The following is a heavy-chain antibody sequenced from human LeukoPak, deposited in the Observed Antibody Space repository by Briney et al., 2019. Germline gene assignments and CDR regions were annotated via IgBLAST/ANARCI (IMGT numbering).Heavy chain of an antibody. J-gene: IGHJ4*02. V-gene: IGHV3-30*18. CDR3: AKEFNRGLPDY. D-gene: IGHD2-21*01. Sequence: PGGSLRLFCAASGFTFSNYGMHWVRQAPGKGLEWVAVISYDGSNEYYADSVKGRFTISRDNSKNTLYLQMSSLRAEDTAVYYCAKEFNRGLPDYWGQGTLVTVPS. CDR1: GFTFSNYG. CDR2: ISYDGSNE.